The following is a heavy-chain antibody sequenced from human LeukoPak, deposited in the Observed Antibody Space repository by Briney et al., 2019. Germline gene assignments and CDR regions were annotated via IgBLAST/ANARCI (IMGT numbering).Heavy chain of an antibody. CDR2: ISWNSGNI. V-gene: IGHV3-9*01. J-gene: IGHJ4*02. CDR1: GFSLDDYA. Sequence: GRSLRLSCAASGFSLDDYAMHWVRQAPGKGLEWVSGISWNSGNIGYADSVKGRFTISRDNAKNSLYLRMNSLRAEDTALYYCAKDHSYGSGSYLDYWGQGTLVTVSS. CDR3: AKDHSYGSGSYLDY. D-gene: IGHD3-10*01.